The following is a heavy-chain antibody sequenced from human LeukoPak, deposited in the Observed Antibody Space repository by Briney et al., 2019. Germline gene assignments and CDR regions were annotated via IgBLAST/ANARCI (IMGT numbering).Heavy chain of an antibody. J-gene: IGHJ6*03. Sequence: ASVKVSCKASGYTFTGSYIHWVRQAPGQGLEWMGWINPKSGGTNYAQKFQGRVTMTRDTSISTAYMELSRLRSDDTAVYYCATDSNYSYYMDVWGKGTTVTVSS. V-gene: IGHV1-2*02. D-gene: IGHD4-11*01. CDR1: GYTFTGSY. CDR2: INPKSGGT. CDR3: ATDSNYSYYMDV.